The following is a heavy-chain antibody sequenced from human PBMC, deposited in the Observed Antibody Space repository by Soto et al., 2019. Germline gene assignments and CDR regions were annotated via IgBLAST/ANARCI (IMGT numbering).Heavy chain of an antibody. CDR1: GYTFTSYD. V-gene: IGHV1-8*01. CDR2: MNPNSGNT. Sequence: VASVKVSCKASGYTFTSYDINWVRQATGQGLEWMGQMNPNSGNTGYAQKFQGRVTMTRNTTISTAYMELSTLRSEDTAVYYCARGLEYSSSAFDYWGQGTLVTSPQ. J-gene: IGHJ4*02. CDR3: ARGLEYSSSAFDY. D-gene: IGHD6-6*01.